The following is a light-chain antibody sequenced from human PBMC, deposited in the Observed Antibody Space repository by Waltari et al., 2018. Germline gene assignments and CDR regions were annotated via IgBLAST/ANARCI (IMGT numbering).Light chain of an antibody. CDR2: ATS. CDR1: QDISNY. Sequence: DVQMTQSPSSLSASVGDRVTITCQASQDISNYLNWYQQKPGKAPNLLIYATSNLESGVPSRFSGSGSGTLFTFTISSPQPEDIATYYCQQYDSLPLTFGPGTTVDV. V-gene: IGKV1-33*01. CDR3: QQYDSLPLT. J-gene: IGKJ3*01.